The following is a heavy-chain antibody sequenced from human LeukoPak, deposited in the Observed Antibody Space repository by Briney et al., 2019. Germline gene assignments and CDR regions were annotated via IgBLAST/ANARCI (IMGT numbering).Heavy chain of an antibody. J-gene: IGHJ4*02. CDR1: GFTVSSNY. CDR2: IYSGGNT. Sequence: GGSLRLSRAASGFTVSSNYMSWVRQAPGKGLEWVSVIYSGGNTYYADSVKGRFTISRDNSKNTLYLQMNSLRVEDTAVYYCARVPPYCFDYWGQGTLVTVSS. CDR3: ARVPPYCFDY. V-gene: IGHV3-53*01. D-gene: IGHD2-15*01.